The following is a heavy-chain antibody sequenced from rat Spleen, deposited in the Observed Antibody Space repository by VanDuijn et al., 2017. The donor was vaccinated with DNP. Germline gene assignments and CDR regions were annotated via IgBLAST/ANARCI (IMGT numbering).Heavy chain of an antibody. D-gene: IGHD1-11*01. J-gene: IGHJ4*01. V-gene: IGHV4-2*01. CDR1: GLNFNDYW. Sequence: EVKLVESGGGLVQPGRSLKLSCAASGLNFNDYWMGWVRQAPGKGLKWIGEINKDSSIINYSPSLQDRFTISRDDTKGTLYLQMDSLRSDDTATYYCGRDNYGTSGALDPWGQGTSVTVSS. CDR2: INKDSSII. CDR3: GRDNYGTSGALDP.